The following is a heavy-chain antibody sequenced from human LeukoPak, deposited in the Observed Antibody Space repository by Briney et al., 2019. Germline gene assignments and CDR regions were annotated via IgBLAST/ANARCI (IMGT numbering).Heavy chain of an antibody. D-gene: IGHD2-15*01. CDR2: IIPIFGTA. V-gene: IGHV1-69*05. Sequence: ASVKVSCKASGGTFSSYAISLVRQAPGQGLEWMGRIIPIFGTANYAQKFQGRVTITTDESTSTAYMELSSLRSEDTAVYYCARDGTGYCSGGSCVPSLGYFDYWGQGTLVTVSS. CDR1: GGTFSSYA. CDR3: ARDGTGYCSGGSCVPSLGYFDY. J-gene: IGHJ4*02.